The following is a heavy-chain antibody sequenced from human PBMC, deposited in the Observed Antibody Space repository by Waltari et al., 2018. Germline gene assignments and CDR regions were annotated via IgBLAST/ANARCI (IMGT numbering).Heavy chain of an antibody. V-gene: IGHV4-59*11. Sequence: QVQLQESGPGLVKPSETLSLTCTVSGGSISSHYWSWIRQPPGKGLEWIGYIYYSGSTNYNPSLKSRVTISVDTSKNQFSLKLSSVTAADTAVYYCARDRQGGRLDYWGQGTLVTVSS. D-gene: IGHD2-15*01. CDR1: GGSISSHY. CDR3: ARDRQGGRLDY. J-gene: IGHJ4*02. CDR2: IYYSGST.